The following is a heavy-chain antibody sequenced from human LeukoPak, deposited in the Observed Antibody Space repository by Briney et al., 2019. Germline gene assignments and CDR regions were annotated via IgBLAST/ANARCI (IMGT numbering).Heavy chain of an antibody. CDR3: ARIGSILLWFGELFEDY. CDR1: GYSISSGYY. J-gene: IGHJ4*02. D-gene: IGHD3-10*01. CDR2: IYHSGST. V-gene: IGHV4-38-2*02. Sequence: SETLSLTCTVSGYSISSGYYWGWIRQPPGKGLEWIGSIYHSGSTYYNPSLKSRVTISVDTSKNQFSLKLSSVTAADTAVYYCARIGSILLWFGELFEDYWGQGTLVTVSS.